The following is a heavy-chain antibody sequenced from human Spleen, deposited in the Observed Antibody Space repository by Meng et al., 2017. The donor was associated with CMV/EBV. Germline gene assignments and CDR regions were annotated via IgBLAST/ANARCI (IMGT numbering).Heavy chain of an antibody. CDR3: ARGRVAARVTGYYYYYGMDV. CDR1: GFTFSSYW. J-gene: IGHJ6*02. Sequence: GGSLRLSCAASGFTFSSYWMSWVRQAPGKGLEWVANIKQDGSEKYYVDSVKGRFTISRDNSKNTLYLQMNSLRAEDTAVYYCARGRVAARVTGYYYYYGMDVWGQGTTVTVSS. CDR2: IKQDGSEK. V-gene: IGHV3-7*01. D-gene: IGHD6-6*01.